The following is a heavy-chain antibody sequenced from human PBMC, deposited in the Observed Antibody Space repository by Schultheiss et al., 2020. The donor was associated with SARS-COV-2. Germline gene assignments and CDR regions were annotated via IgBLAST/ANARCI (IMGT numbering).Heavy chain of an antibody. J-gene: IGHJ4*02. CDR3: ARSLDSSGYYLPFDY. V-gene: IGHV3-30-3*01. CDR2: ISYDESKK. D-gene: IGHD3-22*01. CDR1: GFTFSSYA. Sequence: GGSLRLSCAASGFTFSSYALHWVRQAPGKGLEWVALISYDESKKYADSVKGRFTISRDNSKNTLYLQMNSLRAEDTAVYYCARSLDSSGYYLPFDYWGQGSLVTVSS.